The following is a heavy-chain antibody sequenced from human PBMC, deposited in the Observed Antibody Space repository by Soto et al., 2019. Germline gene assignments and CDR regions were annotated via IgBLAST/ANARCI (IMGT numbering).Heavy chain of an antibody. Sequence: PGGSLRLSCAASGFTFSSYAMSWVRQAPGKGLEWVSAISGSGGSTYYADSVKGRFTISRDNSKNTLYLQMNSLRAEDTAVYYCAKVTYDSSGSLDYYFDYWGQGTLVTVSS. CDR1: GFTFSSYA. CDR3: AKVTYDSSGSLDYYFDY. V-gene: IGHV3-23*01. CDR2: ISGSGGST. D-gene: IGHD3-22*01. J-gene: IGHJ4*02.